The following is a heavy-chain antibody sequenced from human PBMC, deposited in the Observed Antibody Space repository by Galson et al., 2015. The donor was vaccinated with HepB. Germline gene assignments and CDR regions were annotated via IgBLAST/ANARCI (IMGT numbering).Heavy chain of an antibody. D-gene: IGHD5-18*01. CDR3: ARGLHMVTGTFDY. CDR2: IKQDGSEK. CDR1: GFTFSSYW. Sequence: SLRLSCAASGFTFSSYWMSWVRQAPGKGLEWVANIKQDGSEKYYVDSVKGRFTITRDNAKNSLYLQMNSLRAEDTAVYYCARGLHMVTGTFDYWGQGTLVTVSS. V-gene: IGHV3-7*03. J-gene: IGHJ4*02.